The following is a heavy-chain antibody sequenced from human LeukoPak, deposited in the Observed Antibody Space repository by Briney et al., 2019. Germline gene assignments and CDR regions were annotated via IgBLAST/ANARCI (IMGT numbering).Heavy chain of an antibody. CDR3: ARTADLEWVDFDAFDI. J-gene: IGHJ3*02. CDR2: ISSSSSTI. V-gene: IGHV3-48*04. D-gene: IGHD3-3*01. CDR1: GFTFSSYS. Sequence: GGSLRLSCAASGFTFSSYSMNWVRQAPGKGLEWVSYISSSSSTIYYADSVKGRFTISRDNAKNSLYLQMNSLRAENTAVYYCARTADLEWVDFDAFDIWGQGTMVTVSS.